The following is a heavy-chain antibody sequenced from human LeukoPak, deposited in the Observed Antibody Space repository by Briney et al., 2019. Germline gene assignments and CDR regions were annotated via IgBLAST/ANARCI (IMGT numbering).Heavy chain of an antibody. D-gene: IGHD4-17*01. CDR1: GASISSGDYF. V-gene: IGHV4-31*11. CDR3: ARTSYETGDHYFDY. Sequence: SETLSLTCAVSGASISSGDYFWSWIRQHPGKGLEWIGYIYNSGNTYYDPSLKSRVTMSIDTSKNQFSLNLNLVTAADTTVYYCARTSYETGDHYFDYWGQGTLVTVSS. J-gene: IGHJ4*02. CDR2: IYNSGNT.